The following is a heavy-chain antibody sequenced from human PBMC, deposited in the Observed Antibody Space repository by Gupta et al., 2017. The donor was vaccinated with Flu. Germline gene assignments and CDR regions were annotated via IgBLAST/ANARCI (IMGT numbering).Heavy chain of an antibody. J-gene: IGHJ4*02. V-gene: IGHV3-23*01. D-gene: IGHD3-3*01. CDR2: ISDNGGST. CDR3: ARASISSCGVVFNFDF. CDR1: A. Sequence: AISWVRQAPGKGLEWVSLISDNGGSTYYADSGKGRFTIARDNSKNTVSLRMNSLRAEDTAVYYCARASISSCGVVFNFDFWGQGTLVTVSS.